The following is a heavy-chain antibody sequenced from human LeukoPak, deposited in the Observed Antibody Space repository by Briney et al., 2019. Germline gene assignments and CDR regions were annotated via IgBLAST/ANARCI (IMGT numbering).Heavy chain of an antibody. V-gene: IGHV1-2*02. Sequence: ASVKVSCKASGYTFTGYYMHWVRQAPGQGLEWMGWINPNSGGTNYAQKFQGRVTMTRDTSISTAYMELSSLRSEDTAVYYCASTDILTGNYMDVWGKGTTVTISS. CDR2: INPNSGGT. J-gene: IGHJ6*03. D-gene: IGHD3-9*01. CDR1: GYTFTGYY. CDR3: ASTDILTGNYMDV.